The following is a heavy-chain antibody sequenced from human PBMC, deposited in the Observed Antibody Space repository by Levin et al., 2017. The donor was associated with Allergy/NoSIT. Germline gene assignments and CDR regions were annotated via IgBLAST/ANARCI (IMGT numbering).Heavy chain of an antibody. Sequence: SQTLSLTCTVSGGSISSYYWSWIRQPPGKGLEWIGYIYYSGSTNYNPSLKSRVTISVDTSKNQFSLKLSSVTAADTAVYYCARLRSYYYYMDVWGKGTTVTVSS. V-gene: IGHV4-59*08. CDR2: IYYSGST. CDR3: ARLRSYYYYMDV. CDR1: GGSISSYY. J-gene: IGHJ6*03. D-gene: IGHD4-17*01.